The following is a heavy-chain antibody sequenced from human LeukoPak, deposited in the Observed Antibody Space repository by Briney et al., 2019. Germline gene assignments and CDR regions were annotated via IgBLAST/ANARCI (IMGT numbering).Heavy chain of an antibody. D-gene: IGHD2-2*01. CDR1: GFTFSSYG. CDR2: INWNGGST. J-gene: IGHJ4*02. Sequence: GGSLRLPCAASGFTFSSYGMSWVRQAPGKGLEWVSGINWNGGSTGYADSVKGRFTISRDNAKNSLYLQMNSLRAEDTAVYYCARDPINIGTAAKGFDYWGQGTLVTVSS. V-gene: IGHV3-20*04. CDR3: ARDPINIGTAAKGFDY.